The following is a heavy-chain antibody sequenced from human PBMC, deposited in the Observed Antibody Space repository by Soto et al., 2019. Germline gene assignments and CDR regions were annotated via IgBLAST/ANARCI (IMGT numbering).Heavy chain of an antibody. CDR1: GFSFSSSS. D-gene: IGHD2-2*01. Sequence: PGGSKRLSSASSGFSFSSSSMTFVMQAPGKGLEWVSVISGSGGSTYYADSVKGRFTISRDNSKNTLYLQMNSLRADDTAVYYRAKNLQPSIVVVPTALDYWGQGTLVTVSS. CDR3: AKNLQPSIVVVPTALDY. CDR2: ISGSGGST. J-gene: IGHJ4*02. V-gene: IGHV3-23*01.